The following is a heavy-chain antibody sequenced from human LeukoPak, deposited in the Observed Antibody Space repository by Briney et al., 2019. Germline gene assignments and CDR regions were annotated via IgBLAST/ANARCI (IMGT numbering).Heavy chain of an antibody. J-gene: IGHJ5*02. CDR3: ARVGARGYIYADAHES. CDR2: FDPEDGET. D-gene: IGHD5-18*01. V-gene: IGHV1-24*01. CDR1: GYTLTELS. Sequence: ASVKVSCKVSGYTLTELSMHWVRQAPGKGLEWMGGFDPEDGETIYAQKFQGRVTMTEDTSTGTAYMELSSLRSEDTAVYYCARVGARGYIYADAHESWGQGTLVTVSS.